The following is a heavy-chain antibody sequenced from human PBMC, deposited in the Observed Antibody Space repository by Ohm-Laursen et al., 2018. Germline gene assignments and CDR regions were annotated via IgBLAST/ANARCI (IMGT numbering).Heavy chain of an antibody. Sequence: SLRLSCAASGFTFSDYYMSWIRQAPGKGLEWVSYISSSGSTIYYADSVKGRFTISRDNAKNSLYLQMNSLRAEDTAVYSCVVGDRGTTAVAGDFWGPGTLVTVSS. CDR3: VVGDRGTTAVAGDF. V-gene: IGHV3-11*04. J-gene: IGHJ4*02. CDR1: GFTFSDYY. CDR2: ISSSGSTI. D-gene: IGHD6-19*01.